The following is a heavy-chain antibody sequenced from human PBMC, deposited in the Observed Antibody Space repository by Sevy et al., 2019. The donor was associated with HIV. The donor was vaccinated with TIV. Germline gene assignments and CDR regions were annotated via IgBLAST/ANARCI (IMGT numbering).Heavy chain of an antibody. CDR2: IYSGGST. V-gene: IGHV3-53*01. Sequence: GGSLRLSCAASGFTVSSNYMSWVRQAPGKGLEWVSVIYSGGSTYYADSVKGRFTISRDISKNTLYLQMNSLRAEDTAVYYCARADYDFWSGYYTGPFGAFDIWGQGTMVTVSS. D-gene: IGHD3-3*01. CDR1: GFTVSSNY. J-gene: IGHJ3*02. CDR3: ARADYDFWSGYYTGPFGAFDI.